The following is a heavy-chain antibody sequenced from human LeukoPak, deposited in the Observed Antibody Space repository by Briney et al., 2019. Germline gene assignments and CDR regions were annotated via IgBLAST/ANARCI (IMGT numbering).Heavy chain of an antibody. Sequence: GGSLRLSCAASGFTFSSYGMHWVRQAPGKGLEWVAFIRYDGSNKYYADSVKGRFTISRDNSKNTLYLQMNSLRAEDAAVYYCAKELAVAGALDHWGQGTLVTVSS. J-gene: IGHJ1*01. CDR1: GFTFSSYG. CDR2: IRYDGSNK. D-gene: IGHD6-19*01. V-gene: IGHV3-30*02. CDR3: AKELAVAGALDH.